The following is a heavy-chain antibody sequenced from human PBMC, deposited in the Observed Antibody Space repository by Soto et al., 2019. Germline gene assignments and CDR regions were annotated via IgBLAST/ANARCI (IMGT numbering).Heavy chain of an antibody. J-gene: IGHJ6*02. Sequence: QVQLQESGPGLVKPSETLSLSCTVSGGSINSYYWSWIRQSPGKRMEWIGYVHHSWGSSYNPSLQSRVXXSLDTSKSQFSLKVTSVTATDTAVYYCARQGFGPLHGLVDVWGQGTTVTVSS. CDR3: ARQGFGPLHGLVDV. V-gene: IGHV4-59*08. CDR1: GGSINSYY. CDR2: VHHSWGS. D-gene: IGHD3-10*01.